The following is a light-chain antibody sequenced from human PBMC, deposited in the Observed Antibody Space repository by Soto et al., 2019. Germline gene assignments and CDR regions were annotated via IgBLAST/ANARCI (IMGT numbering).Light chain of an antibody. V-gene: IGKV3-15*01. CDR3: QQHNNWPIT. Sequence: EVVMTQSPATLSVSPGERATLSCRASQTVSRNLAWYQQRPGQAPRLLIYDISNRAAGVPARFSGSGSGTEFTLTISSLQSEDFALYFCQQHNNWPITFGQGTRLEIK. CDR2: DIS. J-gene: IGKJ5*01. CDR1: QTVSRN.